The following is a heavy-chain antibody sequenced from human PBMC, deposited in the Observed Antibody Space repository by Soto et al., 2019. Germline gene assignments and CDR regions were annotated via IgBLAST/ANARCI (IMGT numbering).Heavy chain of an antibody. CDR2: INPNSGGT. CDR3: ARVSGGWPDAFDY. CDR1: GYTFTGYY. Sequence: ASVKVSCKASGYTFTGYYMHWVRQAPGQGLEWMGWINPNSGGTNYAQKFQGWVTMTRDTSISTAYVELSRLRSDDTAVYYCARVSGGWPDAFDYPRQGTLVIVSS. V-gene: IGHV1-2*04. J-gene: IGHJ4*02. D-gene: IGHD6-19*01.